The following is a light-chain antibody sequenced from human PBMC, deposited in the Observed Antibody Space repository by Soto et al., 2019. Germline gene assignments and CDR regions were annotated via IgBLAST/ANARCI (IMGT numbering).Light chain of an antibody. J-gene: IGLJ2*01. CDR1: SGSISSNY. CDR2: EDK. V-gene: IGLV6-57*01. Sequence: NFMLIQPHSVSESPGKTVVISCTRSSGSISSNYVQWYQQRPGTLPTTVIYEDKQRPSGVPDRFSGSIDRSSNSASLSISGLRTEDAADYYCQSYDSSHVVFGGGTKLTVL. CDR3: QSYDSSHVV.